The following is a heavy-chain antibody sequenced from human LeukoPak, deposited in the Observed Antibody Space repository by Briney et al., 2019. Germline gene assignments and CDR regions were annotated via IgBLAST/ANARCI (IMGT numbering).Heavy chain of an antibody. Sequence: GGSLRLSCAASGFTFSSYVMHWVRQASGKGLQWVTLISYDGSNKYYADSVKGRFTISRDHSKNTLYLQMNSLRDEDTAVYYCAAAGVPAAKLPVLRFLEWFSGAFDYWGQGTLVTVSS. CDR2: ISYDGSNK. V-gene: IGHV3-30*14. CDR3: AAAGVPAAKLPVLRFLEWFSGAFDY. J-gene: IGHJ4*02. D-gene: IGHD3-3*01. CDR1: GFTFSSYV.